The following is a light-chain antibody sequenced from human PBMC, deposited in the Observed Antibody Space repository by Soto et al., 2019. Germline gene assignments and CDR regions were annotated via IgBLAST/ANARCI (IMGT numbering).Light chain of an antibody. CDR3: QAWDSSAHYV. J-gene: IGLJ1*01. Sequence: SYELTQPPSVSVSPGQTASITCSGDKLGDKYACWYQQKPGQSPVLVIYQDSKRPSGIPERFSGSNSGNTATLTISGTQAMDEADYYCQAWDSSAHYVFGTGTKGTVL. CDR1: KLGDKY. CDR2: QDS. V-gene: IGLV3-1*01.